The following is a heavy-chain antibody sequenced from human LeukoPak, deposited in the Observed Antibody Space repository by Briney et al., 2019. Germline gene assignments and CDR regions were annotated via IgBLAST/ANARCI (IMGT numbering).Heavy chain of an antibody. D-gene: IGHD6-13*01. Sequence: PSETLSLTCTVSGGSISNTNYYWAWIRQSPGRGLEWIGSIYYTGTTFDNPSLKSRVTLSVDTSKNQFSLGLTSVTAADTAFYYCAREEYSSDWYGHDSWGQGTLVTVSS. V-gene: IGHV4-39*07. CDR2: IYYTGTT. CDR1: GGSISNTNYY. J-gene: IGHJ4*02. CDR3: AREEYSSDWYGHDS.